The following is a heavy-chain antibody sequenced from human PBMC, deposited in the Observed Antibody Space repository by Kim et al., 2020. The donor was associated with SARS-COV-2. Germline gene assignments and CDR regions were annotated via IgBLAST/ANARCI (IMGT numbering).Heavy chain of an antibody. CDR2: ISESGTST. D-gene: IGHD3-10*01. V-gene: IGHV3-23*01. J-gene: IGHJ4*02. Sequence: GGSLRLPCAASISPFSSYVMAWVRQAPGKGLEWVSSISESGTSTYYAEAVKGRFTVSRDNSKNTVSLQMDSLRADDTALYYCAKRTGGSGSYTDWGLGTLVTVSS. CDR3: AKRTGGSGSYTD. CDR1: ISPFSSYV.